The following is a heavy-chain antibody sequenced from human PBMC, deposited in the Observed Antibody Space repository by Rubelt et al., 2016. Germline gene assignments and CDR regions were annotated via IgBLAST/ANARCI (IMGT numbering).Heavy chain of an antibody. J-gene: IGHJ4*02. CDR3: ARQLYSGSYDIDY. CDR1: GGSTSSSSYY. D-gene: IGHD1-26*01. V-gene: IGHV4-39*01. Sequence: QLQLQESGPGLVKPSETLSLTCTVSGGSTSSSSYYWGWIRQPPGKGLEWIGHIYYSWGTSYTPSYYNPSLKNRRSISVGTSKHKFSLELSSETAADTALYYCARQLYSGSYDIDYWGQGLLVTVSS. CDR2: IYYSWGTSYTPS.